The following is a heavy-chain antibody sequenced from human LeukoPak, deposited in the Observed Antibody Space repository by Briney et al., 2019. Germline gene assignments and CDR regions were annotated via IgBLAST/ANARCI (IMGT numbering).Heavy chain of an antibody. CDR1: GYAFTGYY. CDR3: ARDLDYNDSSDYDAFDI. J-gene: IGHJ3*02. Sequence: ASVKVSCKASGYAFTGYYMHWVRQAPGQGLEWVGWINPNSGGTKYTQRFQGRVTMTRDTSINTAYMELSRLRSDDTAVYYCARDLDYNDSSDYDAFDIWGQGTMVTVSS. V-gene: IGHV1-2*02. CDR2: INPNSGGT. D-gene: IGHD3-22*01.